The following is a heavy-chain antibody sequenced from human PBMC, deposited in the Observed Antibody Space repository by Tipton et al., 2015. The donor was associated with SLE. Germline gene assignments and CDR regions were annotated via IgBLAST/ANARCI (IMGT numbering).Heavy chain of an antibody. J-gene: IGHJ4*02. CDR2: IYYSGST. CDR1: GGSISSSSYY. CDR3: ARGSTYYDFWSGYSHFDY. D-gene: IGHD3-3*01. Sequence: LRLSCTVSGGSISSSSYYWGWIRQPPGKGLEWIGSIYYSGSTYYNPSLKSRVTISVDTSKNQFSLKLSSVTAADTAVYYCARGSTYYDFWSGYSHFDYWGQGTLVTVSS. V-gene: IGHV4-39*07.